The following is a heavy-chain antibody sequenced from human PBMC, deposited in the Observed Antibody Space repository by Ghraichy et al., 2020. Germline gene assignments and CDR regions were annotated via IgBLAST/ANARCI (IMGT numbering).Heavy chain of an antibody. Sequence: GESLNISCAASGFTFSNAWMSWVRQAPGKGLEWVGRIKSKTDGGTTDYAAPVKGRFTISRDDSKNTLYLQMNSLKTEDTAVYYCTTATPWGFTIRTLDAFDIWGQGTMVTVSS. J-gene: IGHJ3*02. D-gene: IGHD3-10*01. CDR1: GFTFSNAW. CDR3: TTATPWGFTIRTLDAFDI. CDR2: IKSKTDGGTT. V-gene: IGHV3-15*01.